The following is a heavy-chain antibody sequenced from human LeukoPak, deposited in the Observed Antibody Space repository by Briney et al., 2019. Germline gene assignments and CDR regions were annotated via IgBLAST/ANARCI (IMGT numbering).Heavy chain of an antibody. CDR1: GFPFSSNW. D-gene: IGHD5-24*01. CDR2: ISHDGII. Sequence: GGSLRLSCAASGFPFSSNWMHWVRQAPGKGLVWVSRISHDGIISYADSVKGRFTISRDNAKNTLILQMNSLRVEDTAVYYCARDWVYKIDYWGRGTLVTVSS. J-gene: IGHJ4*02. V-gene: IGHV3-74*01. CDR3: ARDWVYKIDY.